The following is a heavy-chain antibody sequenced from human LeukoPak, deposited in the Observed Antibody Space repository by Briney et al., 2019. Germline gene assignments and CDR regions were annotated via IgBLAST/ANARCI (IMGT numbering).Heavy chain of an antibody. CDR2: ISGSGGST. CDR3: ARRSGIAVAGAFDY. D-gene: IGHD6-19*01. J-gene: IGHJ4*02. Sequence: GGSLRLSCAASGFTFRSYAMSWVRQAPGKGLEWVAAISGSGGSTYYADSVKGRFTISRDNSKNTLYLQMNSLRAEDTAVYYCARRSGIAVAGAFDYWGQGTLVTVSS. CDR1: GFTFRSYA. V-gene: IGHV3-23*01.